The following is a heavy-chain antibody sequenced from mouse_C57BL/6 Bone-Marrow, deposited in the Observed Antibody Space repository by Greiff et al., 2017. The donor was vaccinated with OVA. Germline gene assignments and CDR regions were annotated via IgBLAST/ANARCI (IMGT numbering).Heavy chain of an antibody. J-gene: IGHJ3*01. V-gene: IGHV1-26*01. CDR3: ARPRYDYDDAWFAY. CDR1: GYTFTDYY. D-gene: IGHD2-4*01. Sequence: EVQLQQSGPELVKPGASVKISCKASGYTFTDYYMNWVKQSHGKSLEWIGDINPNNGGTSYNQKFKGKATLTVDKSSSTAYMELRSLTSEDSAVYYCARPRYDYDDAWFAYWGQGTLVTVS. CDR2: INPNNGGT.